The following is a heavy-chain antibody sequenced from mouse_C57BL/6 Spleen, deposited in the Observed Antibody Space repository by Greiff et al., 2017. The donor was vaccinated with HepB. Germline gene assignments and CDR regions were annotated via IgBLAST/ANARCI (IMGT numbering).Heavy chain of an antibody. J-gene: IGHJ1*03. Sequence: VQLQQSGPELVKPGASVKISCKASGYSFTDYNMNWVKQSNGKSLEWIGVINPNYGTTSYNQKFKGKATLTVDQSSSTAYMQLTSLTSEDSAVYYCARTPSYGSSYDWYFDVWGTGTTVTVSS. CDR2: INPNYGTT. V-gene: IGHV1-39*01. CDR3: ARTPSYGSSYDWYFDV. CDR1: GYSFTDYN. D-gene: IGHD1-1*01.